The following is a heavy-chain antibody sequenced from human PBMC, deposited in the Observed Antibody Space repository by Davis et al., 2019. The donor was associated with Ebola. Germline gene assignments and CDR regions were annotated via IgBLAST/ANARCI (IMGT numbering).Heavy chain of an antibody. CDR2: ITHSGST. CDR3: AHSLTTETMGGY. J-gene: IGHJ4*02. D-gene: IGHD4-17*01. CDR1: GGSFSGYY. V-gene: IGHV4-34*01. Sequence: PSETLSLTCAVYGGSFSGYYWSWIRQPPGKGLEWIGEITHSGSTNYNPSLKSRVTISVDTSKNQFSLKLSSVTAADTAVYYCAHSLTTETMGGYWGQGTLVTVSS.